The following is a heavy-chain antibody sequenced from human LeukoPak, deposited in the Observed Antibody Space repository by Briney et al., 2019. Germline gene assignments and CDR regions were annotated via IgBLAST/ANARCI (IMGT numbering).Heavy chain of an antibody. CDR2: INHSGST. J-gene: IGHJ6*03. V-gene: IGHV4-34*01. D-gene: IGHD5-18*01. CDR1: GGSFSGYY. CDR3: ARGGAGYSYGLPYYMDV. Sequence: SETLSLTCAVYGGSFSGYYWSWIRQPPGQGLEWIGEINHSGSTNYNASLKSRVTISVDTSKNQFSLKLSAVTAADTAVYYCARGGAGYSYGLPYYMDVWGKGTTVTVS.